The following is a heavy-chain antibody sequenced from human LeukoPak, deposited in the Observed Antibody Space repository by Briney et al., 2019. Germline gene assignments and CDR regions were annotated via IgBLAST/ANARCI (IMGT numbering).Heavy chain of an antibody. V-gene: IGHV3-23*01. CDR3: ARSFLMSFGELLSGGFDV. D-gene: IGHD3-10*01. CDR1: GFTFSSYA. CDR2: ISGNGVGT. Sequence: GGSLRLSCAVSGFTFSSYAMSWVRQAPGKGPEWVSSISGNGVGTYYADSVKGRFTISRDNAKDSLFLQMNSLRAEDTAVYFCARSFLMSFGELLSGGFDVWGQGAMVTVSS. J-gene: IGHJ3*01.